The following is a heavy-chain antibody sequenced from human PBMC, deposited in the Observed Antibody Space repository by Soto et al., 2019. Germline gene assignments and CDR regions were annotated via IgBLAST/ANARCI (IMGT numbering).Heavy chain of an antibody. Sequence: QVHLQESGPRLVKPSQTLSLTCNVSGDSIKNGGHYWSWIRQHPGKGLEWIGYIYSSGSTYSNPSLKSRLSISVDTSKNQFSLRLNSVTAADTAVYYCARDGGRGEGYNAVDSWGQGMLVTVSS. CDR3: ARDGGRGEGYNAVDS. CDR2: IYSSGST. CDR1: GDSIKNGGHY. V-gene: IGHV4-31*03. J-gene: IGHJ4*02. D-gene: IGHD3-10*01.